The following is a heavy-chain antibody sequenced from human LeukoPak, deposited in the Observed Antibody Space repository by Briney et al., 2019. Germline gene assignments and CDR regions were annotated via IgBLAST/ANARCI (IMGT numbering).Heavy chain of an antibody. D-gene: IGHD3-22*01. J-gene: IGHJ4*02. Sequence: GGSLRLSCAASGFTFSSYAMSWVRQAPGKGLEWVSAISGSGGSTYYADSVKGRFTISRDNSKNTLYLQMNSLRAEDTAVYYCAKDGRSYDSILPFFDYWGQGTLVTVSS. CDR1: GFTFSSYA. CDR2: ISGSGGST. V-gene: IGHV3-23*01. CDR3: AKDGRSYDSILPFFDY.